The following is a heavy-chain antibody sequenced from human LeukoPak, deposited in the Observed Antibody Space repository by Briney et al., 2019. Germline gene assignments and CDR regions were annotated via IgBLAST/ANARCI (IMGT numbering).Heavy chain of an antibody. V-gene: IGHV4-59*08. Sequence: SETPSLTCTVSGGSISSYHWSWIRQPPGKGLEWIGYIYYSGSTNYNPSLKSRVTISVDTSKNQFSLKLSSVTAADTAVYYCARHPTGTANFDYWGQGTLVTVSS. J-gene: IGHJ4*02. CDR1: GGSISSYH. CDR3: ARHPTGTANFDY. D-gene: IGHD1-7*01. CDR2: IYYSGST.